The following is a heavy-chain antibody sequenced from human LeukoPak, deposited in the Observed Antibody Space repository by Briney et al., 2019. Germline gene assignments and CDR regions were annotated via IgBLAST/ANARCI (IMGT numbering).Heavy chain of an antibody. Sequence: SETLSLTCAVSGGSFSSYYWSWIRQPPGKGLEWIGKINHSGSNNYNPYLKSRVTISVDTSKNQFSLKLSSVTAADTAVYYCARGAPYCSGGSCYSGTRVVTQNYSYYYMDVWGKGTTVTVSS. CDR1: GGSFSSYY. CDR3: ARGAPYCSGGSCYSGTRVVTQNYSYYYMDV. V-gene: IGHV4-34*01. CDR2: INHSGSN. D-gene: IGHD2-15*01. J-gene: IGHJ6*03.